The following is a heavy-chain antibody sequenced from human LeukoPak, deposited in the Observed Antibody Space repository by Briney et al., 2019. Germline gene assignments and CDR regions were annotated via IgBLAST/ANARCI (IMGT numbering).Heavy chain of an antibody. J-gene: IGHJ6*03. CDR1: GGTFSAYY. CDR2: INHSGST. CDR3: ARGSCSGGSCYLYNYYHYMDV. V-gene: IGHV4-34*01. Sequence: WETLCLTCAVSGGTFSAYYMSWIRQPPGKGLEWMAEINHSGSTKYNPYLKSRATISVDTFKKQFSQKLISLNTADTAVYYCARGSCSGGSCYLYNYYHYMDVWGKGTTVTVSS. D-gene: IGHD2-15*01.